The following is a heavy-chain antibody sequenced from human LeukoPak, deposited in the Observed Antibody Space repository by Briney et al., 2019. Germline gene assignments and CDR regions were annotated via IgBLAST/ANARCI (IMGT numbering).Heavy chain of an antibody. J-gene: IGHJ3*01. D-gene: IGHD2-2*02. CDR3: AGHSFDTVDAFDV. CDR2: IYPGDYDT. Sequence: GESLKISCDAFGFXFNNYWVCWVRQMPGKGLEWKGIIYPGDYDTRYSPSFQGHVTISVDKSISTAYLQWRSLRASDTAMYFCAGHSFDTVDAFDVWGQGTIVTVSA. CDR1: GFXFNNYW. V-gene: IGHV5-51*01.